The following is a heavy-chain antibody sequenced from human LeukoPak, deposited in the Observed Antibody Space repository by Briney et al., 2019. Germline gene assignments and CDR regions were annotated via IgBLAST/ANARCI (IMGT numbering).Heavy chain of an antibody. J-gene: IGHJ3*02. CDR2: INPSGGST. Sequence: ASVKVSCKASGYTFTSYYMHWVRQAPGQGLEWMGIINPSGGSTSYAQKFQGRVTMTRDMSTSTVYMELSSLRSEDTAAYYCARASGYDPYYSIDAFDIWGQGTMVTVSS. CDR3: ARASGYDPYYSIDAFDI. CDR1: GYTFTSYY. D-gene: IGHD5-12*01. V-gene: IGHV1-46*01.